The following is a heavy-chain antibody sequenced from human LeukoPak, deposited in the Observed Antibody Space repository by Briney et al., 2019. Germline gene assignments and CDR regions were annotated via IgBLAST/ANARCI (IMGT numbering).Heavy chain of an antibody. Sequence: GGSLRLSCAASGFTFSSYGMHWVRQAPGEGLEWVAVISYDGSNKYYADSVKGRFTISRDNSKNTLYLQMNSLRAEDTAVYYCAKDWTPIATGPDYWGQGTLVTVSS. D-gene: IGHD3/OR15-3a*01. CDR3: AKDWTPIATGPDY. J-gene: IGHJ4*02. CDR2: ISYDGSNK. V-gene: IGHV3-30*18. CDR1: GFTFSSYG.